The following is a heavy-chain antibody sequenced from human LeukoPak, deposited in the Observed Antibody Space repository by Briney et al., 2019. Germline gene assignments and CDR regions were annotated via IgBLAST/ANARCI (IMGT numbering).Heavy chain of an antibody. CDR3: ARDGIAVAGDFDY. D-gene: IGHD6-19*01. CDR1: GGTFSSYA. CDR2: IIPILGIA. J-gene: IGHJ4*02. Sequence: GASVKVSCKASGGTFSSYAISWVRQAPGQGLEWMGRIIPILGIANYAQKFQGRVTITADKSTSTAYMELSSLRSEDTAVYYCARDGIAVAGDFDYRGQGTLVTVSS. V-gene: IGHV1-69*04.